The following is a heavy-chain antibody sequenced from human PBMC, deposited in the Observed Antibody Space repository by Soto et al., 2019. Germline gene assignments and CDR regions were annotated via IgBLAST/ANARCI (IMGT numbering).Heavy chain of an antibody. CDR1: GFTFSDYY. Sequence: QVQLVESGGGLVKPGGSLRLSCAASGFTFSDYYMSWILQAPGQGLEWVSYISSSGSTIYYADSVKGRFTISRDNAKNSLYLQMNRLRAEDTAVYYCARIDDYGDYRWFDPWGQGTLVTVSS. CDR3: ARIDDYGDYRWFDP. CDR2: ISSSGSTI. D-gene: IGHD4-17*01. J-gene: IGHJ5*02. V-gene: IGHV3-11*01.